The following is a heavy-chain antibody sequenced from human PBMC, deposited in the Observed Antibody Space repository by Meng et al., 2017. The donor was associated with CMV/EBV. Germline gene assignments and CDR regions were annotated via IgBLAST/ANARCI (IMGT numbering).Heavy chain of an antibody. CDR1: GGSISSGDYY. D-gene: IGHD6-13*01. V-gene: IGHV4-30-4*08. J-gene: IGHJ4*02. CDR2: IYYSGST. Sequence: QAQVQAPGPGLGKPSQTLSLTRTVTGGSISSGDYYWSWIRQPPGKGLEWIGYIYYSGSTYYNPSLKSRVTISVDTSKNQFSLKLSSVTAADTAVYDCARAKYSSSCDYWGQGTLVTVSS. CDR3: ARAKYSSSCDY.